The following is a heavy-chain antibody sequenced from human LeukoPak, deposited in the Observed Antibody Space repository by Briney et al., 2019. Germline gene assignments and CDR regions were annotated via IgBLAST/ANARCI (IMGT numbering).Heavy chain of an antibody. CDR1: GDSISTYY. CDR3: ARSLLITRGFGMDG. Sequence: SETLSLTCTVSGDSISTYYWTWIRQPPGKGLEWIGYIENSGSTKYNPSLKSRVTISVDTSKHQFALKLSSVTAADTAVYFCARSLLITRGFGMDGWGRGTTVSVFS. J-gene: IGHJ6*02. CDR2: IENSGST. D-gene: IGHD3-22*01. V-gene: IGHV4-59*01.